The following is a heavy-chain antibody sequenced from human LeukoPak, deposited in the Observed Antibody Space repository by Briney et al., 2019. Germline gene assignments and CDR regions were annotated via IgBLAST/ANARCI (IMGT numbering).Heavy chain of an antibody. CDR2: IYYSGST. D-gene: IGHD4-17*01. CDR3: ARQGRLRYYYGMDV. CDR1: GGSISSYY. Sequence: PSETLSLTCTVSGGSISSYYWGWIRQPPGKGLEWIGSIYYSGSTYYNPSLKSRVTISVDTSKNQFSLKLSSVTAADTAVYYCARQGRLRYYYGMDVWGQGTTVTVSS. V-gene: IGHV4-39*01. J-gene: IGHJ6*02.